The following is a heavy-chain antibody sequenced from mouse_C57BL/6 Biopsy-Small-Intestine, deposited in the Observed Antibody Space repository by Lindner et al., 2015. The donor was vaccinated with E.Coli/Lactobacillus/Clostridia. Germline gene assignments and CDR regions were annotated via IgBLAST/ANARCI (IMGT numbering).Heavy chain of an antibody. CDR3: ERGGTFSNYRYFDV. CDR1: GYVFSRSW. CDR2: INPGDGDI. V-gene: IGHV1-82*01. D-gene: IGHD2-5*01. J-gene: IGHJ1*01. Sequence: VQLQESGPELVKPGASVKISCKASGYVFSRSWMNWVKQRPGKGLEWIGRINPGDGDIYYSGNFKGKATLTAGKSSNTAYMQLISLTSEDSAVYFCERGGTFSNYRYFDVWGAGTTVTVSS.